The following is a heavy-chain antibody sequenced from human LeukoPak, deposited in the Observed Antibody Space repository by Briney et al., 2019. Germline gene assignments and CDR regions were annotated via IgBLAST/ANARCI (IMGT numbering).Heavy chain of an antibody. CDR3: ARLSYYGSGSYLNY. CDR1: GYTFTGYY. J-gene: IGHJ4*02. Sequence: ASVKVSCKASGYTFTGYYMHWVRQAPGQGLEWMGWINPNSGGTNYAQKFQGRVTMTRDTSISTAYMELSRLRSDDTAMYYCARLSYYGSGSYLNYWGQGTLVTVSS. V-gene: IGHV1-2*02. D-gene: IGHD3-10*01. CDR2: INPNSGGT.